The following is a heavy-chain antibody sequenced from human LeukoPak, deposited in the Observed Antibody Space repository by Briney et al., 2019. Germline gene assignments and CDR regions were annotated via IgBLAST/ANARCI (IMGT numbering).Heavy chain of an antibody. CDR1: GYTFTGYY. Sequence: ASVKVSCKASGYTFTGYYMHWVRQAPGQGLEWMGWINPNSGGTNYAQKFQGRVTMTRDTSSSTAYMELSSLRSDDTAMYYCARDLGGDIVATIAYWGRGTLVTVSS. J-gene: IGHJ4*02. CDR3: ARDLGGDIVATIAY. CDR2: INPNSGGT. D-gene: IGHD5-12*01. V-gene: IGHV1-2*02.